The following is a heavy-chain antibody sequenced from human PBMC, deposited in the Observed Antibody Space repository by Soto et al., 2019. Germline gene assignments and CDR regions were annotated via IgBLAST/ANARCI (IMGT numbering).Heavy chain of an antibody. CDR3: ARPATAGRLDAFDI. Sequence: PGESLKISCKGSGYSFTSYWIGWVRQMPGKGLEWMGIIYPGDSGTSYSPSFQGQVTISADKSISTAYPQLSSLKASDTAMYYCARPATAGRLDAFDIWGQGTMVTVSS. CDR1: GYSFTSYW. V-gene: IGHV5-51*01. D-gene: IGHD1-26*01. J-gene: IGHJ3*02. CDR2: IYPGDSGT.